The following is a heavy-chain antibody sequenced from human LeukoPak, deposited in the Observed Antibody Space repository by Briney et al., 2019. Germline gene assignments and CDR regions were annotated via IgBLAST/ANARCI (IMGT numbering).Heavy chain of an antibody. Sequence: SETLSLTCTVSGGSISNYYWSWIRQPPGKGLEWIGYIYYSRSTNYDPSLKSRVTISVDTSKNQFSLKLSSVTAADTAVYYCARDITMIMYWGQGTLVTVSS. J-gene: IGHJ4*02. V-gene: IGHV4-59*01. CDR2: IYYSRST. D-gene: IGHD3-22*01. CDR1: GGSISNYY. CDR3: ARDITMIMY.